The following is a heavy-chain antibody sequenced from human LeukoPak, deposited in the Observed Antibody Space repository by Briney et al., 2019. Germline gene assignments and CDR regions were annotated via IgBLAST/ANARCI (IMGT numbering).Heavy chain of an antibody. Sequence: GASVKVSCKASGYPFASYGISWVRQAPGQGLEWMGWISAYKGNTNYAQKFQGRVTMTTDTSTSTAYMELRSLRSDDTAVYYCARVPVGHIVVVTTFDYWGQGALVTVSS. CDR2: ISAYKGNT. V-gene: IGHV1-18*01. D-gene: IGHD2-21*02. CDR3: ARVPVGHIVVVTTFDY. J-gene: IGHJ4*02. CDR1: GYPFASYG.